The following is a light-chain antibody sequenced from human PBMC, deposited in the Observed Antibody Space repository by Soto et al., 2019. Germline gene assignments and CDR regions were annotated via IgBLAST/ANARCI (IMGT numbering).Light chain of an antibody. CDR2: SDT. CDR3: KVVYSGSAHVV. V-gene: IGLV3-21*04. CDR1: NIGSKG. J-gene: IGLJ2*01. Sequence: SYELTQPPSVSVAPGKTASISCGGNNIGSKGVHWYQQKPGQSTVLVIYSDTDLPPVIPERFSGSNSANLATMTISRVEAGEEGDYYGKVVYSGSAHVVFCGGTELTVL.